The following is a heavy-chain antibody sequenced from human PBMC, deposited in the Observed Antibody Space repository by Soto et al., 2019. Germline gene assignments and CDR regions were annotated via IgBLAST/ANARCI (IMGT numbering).Heavy chain of an antibody. J-gene: IGHJ6*02. Sequence: QVQLVESGGGVVQPGGSLRLSCAASGFTFRSYAMHWVRQAPGKGLEWVSVMSNDGNNEHYADSVRGRFTISRDNSKNTLYLEINGLRPEDTAVYYCAKGVRIVVLRGIYYYYGIDVWGQGTTVTVSS. CDR1: GFTFRSYA. D-gene: IGHD2-15*01. V-gene: IGHV3-30*18. CDR2: MSNDGNNE. CDR3: AKGVRIVVLRGIYYYYGIDV.